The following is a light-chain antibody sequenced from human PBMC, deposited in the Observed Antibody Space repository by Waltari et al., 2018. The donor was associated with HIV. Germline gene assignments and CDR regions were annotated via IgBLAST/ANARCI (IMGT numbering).Light chain of an antibody. CDR1: NYNIAKNS. CDR3: AAWDSSLNAVV. V-gene: IGLV1-51*01. Sequence: QSVLTQPPSVSAAPGQKVTISCSGGNYNIAKNSVSWYRQLPGTAPTLLIDDTDHRPSGTRDRLSGSRSGTSATLGISGLQIGDEADYYCAAWDSSLNAVVFGGGTKLTVL. CDR2: DTD. J-gene: IGLJ2*01.